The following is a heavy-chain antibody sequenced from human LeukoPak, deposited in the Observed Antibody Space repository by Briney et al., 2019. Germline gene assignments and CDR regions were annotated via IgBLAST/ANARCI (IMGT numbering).Heavy chain of an antibody. V-gene: IGHV3-23*01. D-gene: IGHD1-26*01. J-gene: IGHJ4*02. CDR3: AKDRVGATHFDY. Sequence: GGSLRLSCAASGFTFSTYAMSWVRQAPGKGLEWVSAISGSGGSTYYADSVKGRFTISRDNSKNTLYLQMNSLRAEDTAVYYCAKDRVGATHFDYWGQGTLVTVSS. CDR2: ISGSGGST. CDR1: GFTFSTYA.